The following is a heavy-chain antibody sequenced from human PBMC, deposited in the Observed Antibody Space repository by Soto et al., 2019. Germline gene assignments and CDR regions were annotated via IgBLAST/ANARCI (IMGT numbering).Heavy chain of an antibody. V-gene: IGHV4-59*08. J-gene: IGHJ4*02. D-gene: IGHD2-8*01. CDR1: GGSISSYY. Sequence: NPSETLSLTCTVSGGSISSYYWSWIRQPPGKGLEWIGYIYYSGSTNYNPSLKSRVTISVDTSKNQFSLKLSSVTAADTAVYYCARVSDCTNGVCYQMGHYYFDYWGQGTLVTVSS. CDR3: ARVSDCTNGVCYQMGHYYFDY. CDR2: IYYSGST.